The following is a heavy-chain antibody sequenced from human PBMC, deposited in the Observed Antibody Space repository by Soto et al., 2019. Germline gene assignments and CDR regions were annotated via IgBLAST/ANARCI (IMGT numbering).Heavy chain of an antibody. J-gene: IGHJ3*02. CDR2: TSAYTGNT. V-gene: IGHV1-18*01. CDR1: GYTFSSYG. CDR3: ARDMDRGSYAFDI. D-gene: IGHD1-26*01. Sequence: GASVKVSCKGFGYTFSSYGITWVRQAPGQGLEWMGWTSAYTGNTNYAQKFQDRVTMTTDTSTSTAYMELRSLRSDDTAVYYCARDMDRGSYAFDIWGQGTMVTVSS.